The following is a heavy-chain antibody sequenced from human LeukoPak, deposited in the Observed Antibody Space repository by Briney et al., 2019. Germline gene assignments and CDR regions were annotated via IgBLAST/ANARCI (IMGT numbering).Heavy chain of an antibody. V-gene: IGHV3-33*01. J-gene: IGHJ4*02. Sequence: PGGSLRLSCAASGYTFSHYAMHWVRQAPGKGLEWVAVIWYDGSKKYYADSVKGRFTISRDNSKNTVYLQMDSLRVEDTAVYYCARAPYHYYAGYWGQGNLVTVSS. CDR2: IWYDGSKK. CDR1: GYTFSHYA. CDR3: ARAPYHYYAGY. D-gene: IGHD3-10*01.